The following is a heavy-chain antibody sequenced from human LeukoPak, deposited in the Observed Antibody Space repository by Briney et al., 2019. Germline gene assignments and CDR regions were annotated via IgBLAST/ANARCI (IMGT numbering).Heavy chain of an antibody. CDR3: AKSANIAEAGNFDN. J-gene: IGHJ4*02. D-gene: IGHD6-13*01. CDR1: GLAFSNYG. V-gene: IGHV3-30*02. Sequence: QTGGSLRLSCAASGLAFSNYGMHWVRRAPGKGLEWVAFIRYDGSYKYYADSVKGRFTISRDNSKNTLFLQMNSQRVGDTAVYYCAKSANIAEAGNFDNWGQGTLVTVSS. CDR2: IRYDGSYK.